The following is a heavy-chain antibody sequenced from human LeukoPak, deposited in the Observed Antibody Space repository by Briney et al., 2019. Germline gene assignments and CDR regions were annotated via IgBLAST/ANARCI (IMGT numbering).Heavy chain of an antibody. D-gene: IGHD1-1*01. CDR1: GFTFGDYA. CDR3: TRGGENWNRRGDY. V-gene: IGHV3-49*05. CDR2: IRSKAYGGTT. Sequence: KTGGSLRLSCTASGFTFGDYAMSWFRQAPGKGLEWVGFIRSKAYGGTTEYAASVTGRFTISRDDSKSIAYLQMNSLKTEDTALYYCTRGGENWNRRGDYWGQGTLVTVSS. J-gene: IGHJ4*02.